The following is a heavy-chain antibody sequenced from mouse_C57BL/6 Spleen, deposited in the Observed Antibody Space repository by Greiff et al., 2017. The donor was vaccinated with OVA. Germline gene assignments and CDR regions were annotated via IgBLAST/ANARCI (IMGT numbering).Heavy chain of an antibody. CDR2: IRNTANGYTT. Sequence: EVQLVESGGGLVQPGGSLSLSCAASGFTFTDYYMSWVRQPPGQALEWLGFIRNTANGYTTEYSASVKGRFTISRDNSQSILYLQMNALRAEDSATYYCARCGYYGAQPLDYWGQGTTLTVSS. V-gene: IGHV7-3*01. D-gene: IGHD1-1*01. CDR3: ARCGYYGAQPLDY. J-gene: IGHJ2*01. CDR1: GFTFTDYY.